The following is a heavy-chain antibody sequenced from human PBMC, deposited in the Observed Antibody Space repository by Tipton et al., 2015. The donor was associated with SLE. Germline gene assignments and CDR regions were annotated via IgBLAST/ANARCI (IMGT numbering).Heavy chain of an antibody. J-gene: IGHJ6*02. V-gene: IGHV4-38-2*02. CDR1: GYSISTGFH. CDR2: IYHSGNT. D-gene: IGHD2-2*01. CDR3: ARFRYQLPYGMDV. Sequence: GLVKPSETLSLTCSVSGYSISTGFHWGFMRQPPGKGLEWIGNIYHSGNTYYNPSLKSRVTISIDTSKNHFSLNLTSVTAADTAVYYCARFRYQLPYGMDVWGQGTTVTVSS.